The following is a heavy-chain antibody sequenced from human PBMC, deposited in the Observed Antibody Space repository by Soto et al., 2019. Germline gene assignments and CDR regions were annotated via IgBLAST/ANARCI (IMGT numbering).Heavy chain of an antibody. CDR3: TSQRITMVRGVIINHWFDP. D-gene: IGHD3-10*01. CDR2: IRSKAYGGTT. CDR1: GFTFGDYA. V-gene: IGHV3-49*03. Sequence: GGSLRLSCTASGFTFGDYAMSWFRQAPGKGLEWVGFIRSKAYGGTTEYAASVKGRFTISRDDSKSIAYLQMHSLKTEDTAVYYCTSQRITMVRGVIINHWFDPWGQGTLVTVSS. J-gene: IGHJ5*02.